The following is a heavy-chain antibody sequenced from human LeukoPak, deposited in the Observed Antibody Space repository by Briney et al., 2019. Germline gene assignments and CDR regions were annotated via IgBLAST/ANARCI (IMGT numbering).Heavy chain of an antibody. CDR2: INHSGST. CDR3: ARAAEYSYGYYYYMDV. CDR1: GGSFSGYY. J-gene: IGHJ6*03. V-gene: IGHV4-34*01. D-gene: IGHD5-18*01. Sequence: PSETLSLTCAVYGGSFSGYYWSWIRQPPGKGLEWIGEINHSGSTNYNPSLKSRVTISVDASKNQFSLKLSSVTAAGTAVYYCARAAEYSYGYYYYMDVWGKGTTVTVSS.